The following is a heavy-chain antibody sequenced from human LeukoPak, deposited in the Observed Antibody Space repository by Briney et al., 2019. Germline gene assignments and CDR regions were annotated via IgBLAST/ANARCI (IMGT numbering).Heavy chain of an antibody. V-gene: IGHV3-7*01. CDR1: GFTFSGYW. Sequence: GGSLRLSCAAPGFTFSGYWMSWLRQAPGKGLEWVANIKQDGGEEYYVDSVKGRFTISRDNAKNSLYLQMNSLRAEDTAVYYCARGRGFGQADVWGKGTTVTVSS. D-gene: IGHD3-10*01. CDR3: ARGRGFGQADV. CDR2: IKQDGGEE. J-gene: IGHJ6*04.